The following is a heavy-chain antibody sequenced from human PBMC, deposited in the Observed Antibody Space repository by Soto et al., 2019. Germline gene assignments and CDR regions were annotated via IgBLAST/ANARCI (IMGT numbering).Heavy chain of an antibody. CDR2: IDGDGTTT. Sequence: EVQLVESGGGVVQPGGSLRLSCAASGFTFNSYWMHWVRQVPGKGLECVSRIDGDGTTTHYADSVKGRFTISRDNAKNTLYLQMNSLRAEDSAVYLCARRRAVAGTCDHWRQGTPLTVSS. CDR1: GFTFNSYW. CDR3: ARRRAVAGTCDH. V-gene: IGHV3-74*01. D-gene: IGHD6-19*01. J-gene: IGHJ4*02.